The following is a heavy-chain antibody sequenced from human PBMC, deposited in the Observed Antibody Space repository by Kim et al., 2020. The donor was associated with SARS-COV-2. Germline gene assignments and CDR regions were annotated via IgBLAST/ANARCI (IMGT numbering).Heavy chain of an antibody. D-gene: IGHD1-26*01. CDR2: ISRDVTYT. V-gene: IGHV3-21*01. CDR1: GITFSSFS. J-gene: IGHJ4*02. Sequence: GGSLRLSCAGSGITFSSFSLTWVRRAPGRGLEWVSSISRDVTYTYYADSVKGRFTISRDNAKKSLFLQMNSLRAEDTAVYYCAAGARGSLDRGSDYWGQGPLVTVSS. CDR3: AAGARGSLDRGSDY.